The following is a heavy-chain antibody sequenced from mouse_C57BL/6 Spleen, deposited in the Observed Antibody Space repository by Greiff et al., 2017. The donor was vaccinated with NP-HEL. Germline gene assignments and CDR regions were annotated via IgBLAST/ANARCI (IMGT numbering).Heavy chain of an antibody. CDR2: IYPGDGDT. J-gene: IGHJ3*01. CDR1: GYAFSSYW. D-gene: IGHD2-5*01. V-gene: IGHV1-80*01. Sequence: VKLQESGAELVKPVASVKISCKASGYAFSSYWMNWVKQRPGKGLEWIGQIYPGDGDTNYNGKFKGKATLTADKSSSPAYMQLSSLTSEDSAVYFCARPDYSNLFFADWGQGTLVTVSA. CDR3: ARPDYSNLFFAD.